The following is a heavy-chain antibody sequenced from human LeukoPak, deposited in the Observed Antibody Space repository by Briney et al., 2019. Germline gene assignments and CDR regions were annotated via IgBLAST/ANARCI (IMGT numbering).Heavy chain of an antibody. CDR1: GFTFSSYW. J-gene: IGHJ4*02. CDR3: ARDREDHVDTADY. D-gene: IGHD5-18*01. V-gene: IGHV3-74*01. Sequence: GGSLRLSCAASGFTFSSYWMHWVRQAPGKGLVWVSRINSDGSSTSYADSVRGRFTISRDNAKNTLYLQMNSLRAEDTAVYYCARDREDHVDTADYWGQGTLVTVSS. CDR2: INSDGSST.